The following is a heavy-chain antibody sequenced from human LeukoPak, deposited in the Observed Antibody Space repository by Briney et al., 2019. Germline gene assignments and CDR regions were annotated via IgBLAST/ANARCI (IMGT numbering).Heavy chain of an antibody. D-gene: IGHD3-16*01. V-gene: IGHV3-66*02. CDR3: ARTDYSHFDY. J-gene: IGHJ4*02. CDR1: GFTVSSNY. CDR2: IYSGGST. Sequence: GGSLRLSCAASGFTVSSNYMNWVRQAPGKWLEWVSIIYSGGSTYYADSVKGRFTISRDNSKNTLYLQMNSLRVEDTAVYYCARTDYSHFDYWGQGTLVTVSS.